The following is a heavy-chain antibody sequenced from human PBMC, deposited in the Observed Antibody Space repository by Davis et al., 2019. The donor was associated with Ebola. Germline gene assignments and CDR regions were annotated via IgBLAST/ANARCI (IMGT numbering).Heavy chain of an antibody. CDR3: GRDRAMFRVGLIGY. J-gene: IGHJ4*02. CDR1: GFTFSSYD. V-gene: IGHV3-13*01. D-gene: IGHD3-10*01. Sequence: PGGSLRLSCAASGFTFSSYDMHWVRQGTGKGLEWVSAIGTAGDTYYPGSVKGRFTISRENAKNSLYLQMNSLRAEETAVYYCGRDRAMFRVGLIGYWGQGTLVTVSS. CDR2: IGTAGDT.